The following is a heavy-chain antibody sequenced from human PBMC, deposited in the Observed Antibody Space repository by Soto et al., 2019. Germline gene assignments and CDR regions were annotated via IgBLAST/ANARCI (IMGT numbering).Heavy chain of an antibody. CDR1: GFTFSSYW. CDR2: IKQDGSEN. CDR3: ARKRQLRFLEWFNDI. V-gene: IGHV3-7*03. D-gene: IGHD3-3*01. Sequence: EVQLVESGGGLVQPGGSLRLSCAASGFTFSSYWMSWVRQAPGKGLEWVANIKQDGSENYYVDSVKGRFTISRDNAKNSLYLQMNSLRAEDTAVYYCARKRQLRFLEWFNDIWCQGTMVTVSS. J-gene: IGHJ3*02.